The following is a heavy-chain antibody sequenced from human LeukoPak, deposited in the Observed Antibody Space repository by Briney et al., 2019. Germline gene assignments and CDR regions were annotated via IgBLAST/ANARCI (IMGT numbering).Heavy chain of an antibody. CDR2: MYHSGST. CDR3: ARGKWYFDL. CDR1: GGSISSGGYS. Sequence: KSSEPLSLTCTVSGGSISSGGYSWTWIRQPPGKGLEWIGYMYHSGSTYYKPSLKSRVTISVDKSKNQLSLKLKSATAADTAVYYCARGKWYFDLWGRGTLVTVSS. V-gene: IGHV4-30-2*01. J-gene: IGHJ2*01.